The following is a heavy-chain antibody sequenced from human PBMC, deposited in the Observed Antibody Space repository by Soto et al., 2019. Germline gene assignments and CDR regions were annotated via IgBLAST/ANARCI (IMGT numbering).Heavy chain of an antibody. CDR3: ARDGAMATYFEYCLY. V-gene: IGHV3-53*01. CDR1: GFTVSSNY. D-gene: IGHD5-12*01. CDR2: IYSDGRT. J-gene: IGHJ1*01. Sequence: EVQLVESGGGLIQPGGSLRLSCAASGFTVSSNYMSWVRQAPGKGLEWVSTIYSDGRTFYADSVKGRFTISRDNSMNSLYLQMNSLGAEDTAVYYCARDGAMATYFEYCLYWGQGTLVTVSS.